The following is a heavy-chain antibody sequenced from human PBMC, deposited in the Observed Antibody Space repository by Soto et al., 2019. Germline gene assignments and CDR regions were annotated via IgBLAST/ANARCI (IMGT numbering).Heavy chain of an antibody. CDR2: ISYDGSNK. J-gene: IGHJ4*02. CDR3: ARTLHYYDSRGTEQFDY. Sequence: QVQLVESGGGVVQPGRSLRLSCAASGFTFSSYAMHWVRQAPGKGLEWVAVISYDGSNKYYADSVKGRFTISRDNSKNTLYLQMNSLRAEDTAVYYCARTLHYYDSRGTEQFDYWGQGTLVTVSS. D-gene: IGHD3-22*01. V-gene: IGHV3-30-3*01. CDR1: GFTFSSYA.